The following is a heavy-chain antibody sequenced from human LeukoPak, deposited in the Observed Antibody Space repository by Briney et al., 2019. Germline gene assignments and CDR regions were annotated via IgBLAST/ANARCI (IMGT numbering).Heavy chain of an antibody. V-gene: IGHV3-53*01. J-gene: IGHJ4*02. CDR2: IYSGGST. Sequence: GGSLRLSCAASGFTVSSNYMSWVRQAPGKGLEWVSVIYSGGSTYYADSVKGRFTISRDNSKNTLYLQMNSLRPEDTALYYCAKNRSRALDSWGQGTLVTVSS. CDR3: AKNRSRALDS. CDR1: GFTVSSNY.